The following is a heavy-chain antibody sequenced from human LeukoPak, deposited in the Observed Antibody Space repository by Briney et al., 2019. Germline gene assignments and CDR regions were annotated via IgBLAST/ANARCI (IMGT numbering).Heavy chain of an antibody. Sequence: PGGSLRLSCAASGFTFSSYGMHWVRQAPGKGLEWVAFIRYDGNNKYYADSVKGRFTISRDNSKNKLYLQMNSLRAEETAVYYCAQDRWYSSSWLDAFDIGGQGTMITVSS. J-gene: IGHJ3*02. CDR2: IRYDGNNK. CDR3: AQDRWYSSSWLDAFDI. V-gene: IGHV3-30*02. D-gene: IGHD6-13*01. CDR1: GFTFSSYG.